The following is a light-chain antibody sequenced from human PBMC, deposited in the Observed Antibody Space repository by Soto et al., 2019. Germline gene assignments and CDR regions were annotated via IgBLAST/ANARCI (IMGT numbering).Light chain of an antibody. CDR1: SSNIGAGYG. CDR2: GNS. Sequence: QSVLTQPPSVSGAPGQRVTISCTGSSSNIGAGYGVHWYQQLPGSAPKLLIYGNSNRPSGVPDRFSGSKSGTSASLAITGLQAEDEADYYCQSYDISLSVDFGGGTKLTVL. V-gene: IGLV1-40*01. J-gene: IGLJ2*01. CDR3: QSYDISLSVD.